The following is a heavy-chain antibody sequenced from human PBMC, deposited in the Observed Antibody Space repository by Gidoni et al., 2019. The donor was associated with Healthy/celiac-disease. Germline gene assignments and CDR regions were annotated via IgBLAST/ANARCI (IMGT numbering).Heavy chain of an antibody. Sequence: QVQLQESRPGLVTPSWTLSLTCAVPGGPIRSSNWWNWVRQPPGKGLEWIGEVYHSGSSNYNPSLKSRVTISVDKSKNQFSLKLSSVTAADTAVYYCARVGAIMITSGGVTDTQYAFDIWGQGTMVTVSS. D-gene: IGHD3-16*01. V-gene: IGHV4-4*02. CDR2: VYHSGSS. CDR3: ARVGAIMITSGGVTDTQYAFDI. J-gene: IGHJ3*02. CDR1: GGPIRSSNW.